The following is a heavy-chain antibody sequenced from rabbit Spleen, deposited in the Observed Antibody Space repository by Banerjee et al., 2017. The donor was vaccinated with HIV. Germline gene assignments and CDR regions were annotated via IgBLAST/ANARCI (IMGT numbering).Heavy chain of an antibody. V-gene: IGHV1S40*01. D-gene: IGHD2-1*01. CDR3: ARGSAAMTMVITGFYLTL. CDR1: GFSFSSNDY. J-gene: IGHJ4*01. CDR2: IGNSWIENT. Sequence: QSLEESGGGLVQPEGSLTLTCTTSGFSFSSNDYMCWVRQAPGKGLEWIACIGNSWIENTYYASWAKGRFTISKSSSTTVTLQMTSLTAADTATYFCARGSAAMTMVITGFYLTLWGQGTLVTVS.